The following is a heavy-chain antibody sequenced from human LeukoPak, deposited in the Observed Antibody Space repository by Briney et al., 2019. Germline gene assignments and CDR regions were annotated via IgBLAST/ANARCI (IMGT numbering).Heavy chain of an antibody. J-gene: IGHJ1*01. Sequence: GRSLRLSCAASGFTFDDYAMHWVRQAPGKGLEWVSGINWNSGSIDYADSVKGRFTISRDNAKNSLYLQMNSLRVEDTALYYCAKGYYFDNSGPIQDWGRGTLVTVSS. V-gene: IGHV3-9*01. CDR3: AKGYYFDNSGPIQD. D-gene: IGHD3-22*01. CDR1: GFTFDDYA. CDR2: INWNSGSI.